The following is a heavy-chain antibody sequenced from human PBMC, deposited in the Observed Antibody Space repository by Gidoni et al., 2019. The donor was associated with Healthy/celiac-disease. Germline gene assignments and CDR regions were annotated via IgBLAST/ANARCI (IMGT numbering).Heavy chain of an antibody. CDR1: GFTFSNAW. Sequence: EVQLVESGGGLVKPGGSLRLSCAASGFTFSNAWMSWVRQAPGKGLEWVGRIKSKTDGGTTDYAAPVKGRFTISRDDSKNTLYLQMNSLKTEDTAVYYCTTGYPYSYGHPYYYGMDVWGQGTTVTVSS. CDR3: TTGYPYSYGHPYYYGMDV. CDR2: IKSKTDGGTT. D-gene: IGHD5-18*01. J-gene: IGHJ6*02. V-gene: IGHV3-15*01.